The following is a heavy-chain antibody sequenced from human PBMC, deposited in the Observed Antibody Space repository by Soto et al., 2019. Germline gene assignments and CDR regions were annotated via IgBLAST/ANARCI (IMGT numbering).Heavy chain of an antibody. CDR2: ISGSGGST. CDR1: GFTFSRYA. Sequence: EVQLLDSGGGLVQPGGSLRLSCAASGFTFSRYAMSWVRQAPGKGLEWVSAISGSGGSTYYADSVKGWFTISRDNSWNPLYLQMPSLRAEDTAVYYCAKYSLFVAGTKDYCGPGALGSVSS. V-gene: IGHV3-23*01. CDR3: AKYSLFVAGTKDY. J-gene: IGHJ4*02. D-gene: IGHD1-1*01.